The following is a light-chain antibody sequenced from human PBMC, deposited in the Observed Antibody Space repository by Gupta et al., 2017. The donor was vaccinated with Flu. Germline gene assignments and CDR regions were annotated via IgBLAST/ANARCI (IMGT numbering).Light chain of an antibody. CDR3: CSYAGSYTDV. CDR2: DVS. CDR1: SSDVGGYNY. Sequence: QSALTQPRSVSGSPGQSVTISCTGTSSDVGGYNYVSWYQQPPGTAPKLMIYDVSKRPSGVPDRFSGSRSGTTAYMTISGLQAEDEAYYYCCSYAGSYTDVFGTGTKVTVL. V-gene: IGLV2-11*01. J-gene: IGLJ1*01.